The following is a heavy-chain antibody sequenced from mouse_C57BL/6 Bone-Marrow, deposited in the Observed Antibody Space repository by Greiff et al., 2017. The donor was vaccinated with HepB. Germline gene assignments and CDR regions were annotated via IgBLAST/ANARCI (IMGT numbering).Heavy chain of an antibody. J-gene: IGHJ3*01. CDR2: IDPETGGT. V-gene: IGHV1-15*01. CDR3: TREEGYYYPFAY. CDR1: GYTFTDYE. Sequence: VQLQESGAELVRPGASVTLSCKASGYTFTDYEMHWVKQTPVHGLEWIGAIDPETGGTAYNQKFKGKAILTADKSSSTAYMELRSLTSDDSAVYYCTREEGYYYPFAYWGQGTLVTVSA. D-gene: IGHD1-1*01.